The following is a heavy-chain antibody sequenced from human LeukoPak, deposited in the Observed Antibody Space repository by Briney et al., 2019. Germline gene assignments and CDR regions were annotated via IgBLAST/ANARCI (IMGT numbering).Heavy chain of an antibody. J-gene: IGHJ4*02. CDR2: INPNSGGT. CDR3: ARGGNWNSASYPRPPDY. Sequence: ASVKVSCKASGYTFTGYYMHWVRQAPGQGLEWMGWINPNSGGTNYAQKFQGRVTMTRDTSISTAYMELSRLRSDDTAVYYCARGGNWNSASYPRPPDYGGQGTLVTVSS. CDR1: GYTFTGYY. V-gene: IGHV1-2*02. D-gene: IGHD1-20*01.